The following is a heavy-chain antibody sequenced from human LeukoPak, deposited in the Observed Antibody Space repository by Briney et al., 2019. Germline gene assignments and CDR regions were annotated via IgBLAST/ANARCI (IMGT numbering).Heavy chain of an antibody. CDR3: AELGITMIGGV. D-gene: IGHD3-10*02. V-gene: IGHV3-7*01. Sequence: GGSLRLSCEASGFTFSAYWMSWVRQAPGKGLEWVANIKQDGSQTYHADSVKGRFTISRDNAENSLYLQMNSLRAEDTAVYYCAELGITMIGGVWGKGTTVTISS. CDR1: GFTFSAYW. CDR2: IKQDGSQT. J-gene: IGHJ6*04.